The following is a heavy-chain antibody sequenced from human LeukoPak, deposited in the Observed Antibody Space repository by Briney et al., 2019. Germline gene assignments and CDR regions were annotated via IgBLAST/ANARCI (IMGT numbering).Heavy chain of an antibody. D-gene: IGHD3-3*01. Sequence: SSETLSLTCTVSGGSISSYYWSWIRQPPGKGLEWIGYIYYSGSTNYNPSLKSRVTISVDTSKDQFSLKLSSVTAADTAVYYCARRDDDYGDYWGQGTLVTVSS. CDR3: ARRDDDYGDY. CDR2: IYYSGST. CDR1: GGSISSYY. J-gene: IGHJ4*02. V-gene: IGHV4-59*08.